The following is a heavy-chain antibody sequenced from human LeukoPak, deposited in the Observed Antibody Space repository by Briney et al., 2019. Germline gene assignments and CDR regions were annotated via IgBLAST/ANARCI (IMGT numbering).Heavy chain of an antibody. CDR2: INPNSGGT. D-gene: IGHD6-6*01. Sequence: GASVKVSCKASGYTFTGYYMHWVRQAPGQGLEWMGWINPNSGGTNYAQKFQGRVTMTRDTSISTAYMELSRLRSDDTAVYYCARAQYSRGRGGAFDIWGQGTMVTVSS. V-gene: IGHV1-2*02. CDR1: GYTFTGYY. J-gene: IGHJ3*02. CDR3: ARAQYSRGRGGAFDI.